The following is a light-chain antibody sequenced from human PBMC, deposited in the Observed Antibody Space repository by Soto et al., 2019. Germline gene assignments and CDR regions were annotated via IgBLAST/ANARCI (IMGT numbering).Light chain of an antibody. Sequence: QSALTQPPSASGSPGQSVTISCTGTSSDVGGYEYVSWYQQHPGKAPKLMIYEVTKRPSGVPARFSGSKSGNTASLTVSGLQAEDEADYYCSSYGGSNNFDVFGSGTKLTVL. CDR1: SSDVGGYEY. V-gene: IGLV2-8*01. J-gene: IGLJ1*01. CDR3: SSYGGSNNFDV. CDR2: EVT.